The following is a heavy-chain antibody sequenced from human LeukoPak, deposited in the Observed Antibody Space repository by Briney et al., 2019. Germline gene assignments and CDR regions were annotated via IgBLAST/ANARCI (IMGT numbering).Heavy chain of an antibody. CDR2: IYYSGST. CDR1: GDSINSSGYY. D-gene: IGHD6-19*01. V-gene: IGHV4-39*07. J-gene: IGHJ6*03. CDR3: ARMRIAVAGKSFRDYYYYMDV. Sequence: PSETLSLTCTVSGDSINSSGYYWGWIRQPPGKGLEWIGSIYYSGSTYYNPSLKSRVTISVDTSKNQFSLKLSSVTAADTAVYYCARMRIAVAGKSFRDYYYYMDVWGKGTTVTVSS.